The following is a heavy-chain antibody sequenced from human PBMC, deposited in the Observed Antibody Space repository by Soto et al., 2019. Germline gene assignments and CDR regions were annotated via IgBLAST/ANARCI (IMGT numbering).Heavy chain of an antibody. CDR1: GGSISSSSYY. Sequence: SETLSLTCTVSGGSISSSSYYWGWIRQAPGKGLEWIANIYYSGSTYHNPSLTSRVTISGDTSKNQFSLKLSSVTAADTAVYYCARLDTQVVLDYWGQGTLVTVSS. CDR2: IYYSGST. D-gene: IGHD2-15*01. CDR3: ARLDTQVVLDY. J-gene: IGHJ4*02. V-gene: IGHV4-39*01.